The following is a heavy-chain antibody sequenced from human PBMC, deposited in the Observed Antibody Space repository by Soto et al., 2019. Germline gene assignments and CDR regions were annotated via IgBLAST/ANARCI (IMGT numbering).Heavy chain of an antibody. D-gene: IGHD3-10*01. J-gene: IGHJ6*02. CDR3: ARGGVDYYGSGSYSHLDXXYYGMDV. Sequence: GGSLRLSCAASGFTFSSYSMNWVRQAPGKGLEWVSYISSSSSTIYYADSVKGRFTISRDNAKNSLYLQMNSLRDEDTAVYYCARGGVDYYGSGSYSHLDXXYYGMDVWGQGTTVTVSS. V-gene: IGHV3-48*02. CDR1: GFTFSSYS. CDR2: ISSSSSTI.